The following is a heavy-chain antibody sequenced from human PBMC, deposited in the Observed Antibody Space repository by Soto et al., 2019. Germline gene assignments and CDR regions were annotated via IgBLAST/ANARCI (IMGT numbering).Heavy chain of an antibody. V-gene: IGHV1-3*04. CDR1: GFTFSHHS. J-gene: IGHJ5*02. CDR3: VRGKEAGVWFDP. Sequence: GASVKVSCKASGFTFSHHSIHWVRQAPGQRLEWMGWINSDTGYTKYSQKFQARLTITWDSSAKTAYMGLSSLQSEDTAVYYCVRGKEAGVWFDPWGQGTLVTVSS. D-gene: IGHD3-10*01. CDR2: INSDTGYT.